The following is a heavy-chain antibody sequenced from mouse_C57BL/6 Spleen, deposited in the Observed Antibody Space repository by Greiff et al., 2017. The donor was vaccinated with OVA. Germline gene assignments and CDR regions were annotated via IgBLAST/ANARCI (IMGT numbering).Heavy chain of an antibody. D-gene: IGHD2-5*01. Sequence: VKLQESGAELVKPGASVKLSCKASGYTFTSYWMQWVKQRPGQGLEWIGEIDPSDSYTNYNQKFKGKATLTVDTSSSTAYMQLSSLTSEDSAVYYCARSLHSNYGYWGQGTTLTVSS. V-gene: IGHV1-50*01. CDR3: ARSLHSNYGY. J-gene: IGHJ2*01. CDR2: IDPSDSYT. CDR1: GYTFTSYW.